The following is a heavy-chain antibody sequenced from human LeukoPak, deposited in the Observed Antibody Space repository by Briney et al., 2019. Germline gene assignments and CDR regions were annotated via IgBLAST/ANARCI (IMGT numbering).Heavy chain of an antibody. Sequence: GGSLRLSCAASGFTFSSYWMHWVREAPGKGLVWGSRINSDGSGAAYADSVKGRFTISRDNAKKSLYLQMNSLRAEDTAVYFCARDMIILQSWGQGTLVTVSS. D-gene: IGHD3-16*01. CDR2: INSDGSGA. CDR3: ARDMIILQS. CDR1: GFTFSSYW. V-gene: IGHV3-74*01. J-gene: IGHJ5*02.